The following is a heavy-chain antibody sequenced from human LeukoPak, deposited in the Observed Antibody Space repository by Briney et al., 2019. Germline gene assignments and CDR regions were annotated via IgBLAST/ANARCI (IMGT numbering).Heavy chain of an antibody. CDR1: GYSFTSYR. CDR2: IYPGDSDT. J-gene: IGHJ4*02. CDR3: ARESYDSSGYYREDY. D-gene: IGHD3-22*01. Sequence: GESLKISCKGSGYSFTSYRIGWVRQMPGKGLEWMGIIYPGDSDTRYSPSFQGQVTISADKSISTAYLQWSGLKASDTAMYYCARESYDSSGYYREDYWGQGTLVTVSS. V-gene: IGHV5-51*01.